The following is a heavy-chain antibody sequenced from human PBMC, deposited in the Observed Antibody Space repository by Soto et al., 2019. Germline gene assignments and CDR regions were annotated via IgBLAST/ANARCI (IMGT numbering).Heavy chain of an antibody. D-gene: IGHD3-10*01. CDR3: AKGIAAGTVYYFDY. Sequence: EVQLVESGGGLVQPGRSLRLSCAASGFTFDDFAMHWVRQVPGKGLEWVSVINWDGGNKVYADSVTGRFTISRDNANNSVYLQMNSLRAEDTAFYYCAKGIAAGTVYYFDYWGQGILVNVSS. CDR1: GFTFDDFA. CDR2: INWDGGNK. V-gene: IGHV3-9*01. J-gene: IGHJ4*02.